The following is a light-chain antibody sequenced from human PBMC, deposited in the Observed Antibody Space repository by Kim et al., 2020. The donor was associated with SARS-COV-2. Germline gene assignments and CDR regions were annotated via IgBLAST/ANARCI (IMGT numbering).Light chain of an antibody. CDR2: GAS. CDR1: QSVSSTY. Sequence: EIVLTQSPDTLSLSPGERATLSCRASQSVSSTYLAWYQQKPGQAPRLLIYGASSRATGIPDRFSGSGSGADFTLTISRLEPEDFAVYYCQQYDSSIFTFGPGTKVDFK. J-gene: IGKJ3*01. V-gene: IGKV3-20*01. CDR3: QQYDSSIFT.